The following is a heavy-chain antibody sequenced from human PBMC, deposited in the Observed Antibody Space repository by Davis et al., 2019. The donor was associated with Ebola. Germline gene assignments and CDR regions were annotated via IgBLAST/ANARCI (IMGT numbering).Heavy chain of an antibody. D-gene: IGHD6-6*01. Sequence: GESLKISCAASGFTFSGSAMHWVRQASGKGLEWVGRIRSKANSYATACAASVKGRFTISRDDSKNTAYLQMNSLKTEDTAVYYCTSYSSSPAGAFDIWGQGTMVTVSS. V-gene: IGHV3-73*01. CDR2: IRSKANSYAT. CDR3: TSYSSSPAGAFDI. CDR1: GFTFSGSA. J-gene: IGHJ3*02.